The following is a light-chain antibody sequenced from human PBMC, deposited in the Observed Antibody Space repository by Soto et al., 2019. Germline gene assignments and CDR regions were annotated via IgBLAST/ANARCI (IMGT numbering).Light chain of an antibody. J-gene: IGKJ1*01. Sequence: EIVLTQSPGTLSLSTRERATLSCRASQSVSSSYLAWYQQKPGQAPRLLIYGASSRATGIPDRFSGSGSGTDFTLTISRLEPEDFAVYYCQQYGSSPGTFGQWTKVDIK. V-gene: IGKV3-20*01. CDR2: GAS. CDR1: QSVSSSY. CDR3: QQYGSSPGT.